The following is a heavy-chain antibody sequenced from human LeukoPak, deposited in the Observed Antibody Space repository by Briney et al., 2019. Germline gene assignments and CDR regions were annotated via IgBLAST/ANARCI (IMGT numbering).Heavy chain of an antibody. CDR2: IEDDGSET. D-gene: IGHD6-13*01. V-gene: IGHV3-7*01. CDR3: STYKSWVAGDV. J-gene: IGHJ6*02. CDR1: GLTFSETW. Sequence: PGGSLRLSCGAPGLTFSETWRNGVRQAPGKGLEWVAAIEDDGSETDYVDSVKGGLTIATDNGKNSVYLQMNSLRAEDTGVYYCSTYKSWVAGDVWGQGTTVSVSS.